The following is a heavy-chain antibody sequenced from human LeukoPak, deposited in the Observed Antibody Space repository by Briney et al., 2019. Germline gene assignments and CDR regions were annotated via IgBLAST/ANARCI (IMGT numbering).Heavy chain of an antibody. V-gene: IGHV4-31*03. CDR3: AKLQVVTLHFDS. D-gene: IGHD2-21*02. CDR2: IYYSGST. CDR1: GGSISSGGYY. Sequence: SETLSLTCTVSGGSISSGGYYWSWIRQHPGKGLEWIGYIYYSGSTYYNPSLKSRVTISVDTSKNQFSLKLSSVTAADTAVYYCAKLQVVTLHFDSWGQGTLVTVSS. J-gene: IGHJ4*02.